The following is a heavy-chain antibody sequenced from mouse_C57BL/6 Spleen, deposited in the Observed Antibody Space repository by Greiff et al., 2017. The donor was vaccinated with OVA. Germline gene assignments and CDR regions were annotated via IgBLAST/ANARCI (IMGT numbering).Heavy chain of an antibody. CDR3: TRKGGWGFDY. D-gene: IGHD1-2*01. J-gene: IGHJ2*01. CDR2: IDPETGGT. Sequence: QVQLKQSGAELVRPGASVTLSCKASGYTFTDYEMHWVKQTPVHGLEWIGAIDPETGGTAYNQKFKGKAILTADKSSSTAYMELRSLTSEDSAVYYCTRKGGWGFDYWGQGTTLTVSS. CDR1: GYTFTDYE. V-gene: IGHV1-15*01.